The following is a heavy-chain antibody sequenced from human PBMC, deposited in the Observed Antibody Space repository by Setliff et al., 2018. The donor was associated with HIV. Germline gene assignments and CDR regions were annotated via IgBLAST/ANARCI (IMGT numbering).Heavy chain of an antibody. CDR1: GGSFSGYY. D-gene: IGHD2-15*01. Sequence: LSLTCAVYGGSFSGYYWGWLRNPPGKGLEWIGSIYYSGSTFYNPSLKSRLTISVDTSNNQFSVKLTSVTPADTALYYCARGGASSKYFDSWGQGTLVTVSS. V-gene: IGHV4-34*01. J-gene: IGHJ4*02. CDR2: IYYSGST. CDR3: ARGGASSKYFDS.